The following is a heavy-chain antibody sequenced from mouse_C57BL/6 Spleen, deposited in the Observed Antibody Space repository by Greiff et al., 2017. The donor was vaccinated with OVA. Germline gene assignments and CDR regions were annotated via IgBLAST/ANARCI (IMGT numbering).Heavy chain of an antibody. CDR2: ISSGGDYI. J-gene: IGHJ4*01. Sequence: EVKLMESGEGLVKPGGSLKLSCAASGFTFSSYAMSWVRQTPEKRLEWVAYISSGGDYIYYADTVKGRFTISRDNARNTLYLQMSSLKSEDTDMYYSTRENYDYENYYAMDDWGQGTSGTVSS. D-gene: IGHD2-4*01. CDR3: TRENYDYENYYAMDD. V-gene: IGHV5-9-1*02. CDR1: GFTFSSYA.